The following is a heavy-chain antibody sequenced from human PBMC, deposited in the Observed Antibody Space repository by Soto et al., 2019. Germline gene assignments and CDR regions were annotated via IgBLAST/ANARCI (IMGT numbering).Heavy chain of an antibody. J-gene: IGHJ6*02. Sequence: ASVKVSCKASGYTFSNYYIHWVRQAPGQGLEWMGIINPNGGSTTYAQKFQGRVTMTRDTSTSTVYMELSSLRSEDTAVYYCARGLLELPSTQIYYYYYGMDVWGQGTTVTVSS. V-gene: IGHV1-46*01. CDR3: ARGLLELPSTQIYYYYYGMDV. CDR2: INPNGGST. D-gene: IGHD1-7*01. CDR1: GYTFSNYY.